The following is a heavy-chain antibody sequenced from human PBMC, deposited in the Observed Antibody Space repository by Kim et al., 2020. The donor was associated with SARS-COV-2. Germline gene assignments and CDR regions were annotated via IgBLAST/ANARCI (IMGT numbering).Heavy chain of an antibody. CDR2: INHSGST. D-gene: IGHD5-18*01. Sequence: SETLSLTCAVYGGSFSGYYWSWIRQPPGKGLEWIGEINHSGSTNYNPSLKSRVTISVDTSKNQFSLKLSSVTAADTAVYYCASNGDTAMVIAYWGQGTLVTVSS. J-gene: IGHJ4*02. CDR3: ASNGDTAMVIAY. V-gene: IGHV4-34*01. CDR1: GGSFSGYY.